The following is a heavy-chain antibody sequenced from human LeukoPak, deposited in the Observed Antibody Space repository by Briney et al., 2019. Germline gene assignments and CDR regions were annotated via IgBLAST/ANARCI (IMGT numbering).Heavy chain of an antibody. CDR3: ARAAPDYYDSSGYYQTAFDI. Sequence: PSETLSLTCTVSGGSISSYYWSWIRQPAGKGLEWIGRIYTSGSTNYNPSLKSRVTISVDTSKNQFSLKLSSVTAADTAVYYCARAAPDYYDSSGYYQTAFDIWGQGTMVTVSS. CDR2: IYTSGST. V-gene: IGHV4-4*07. CDR1: GGSISSYY. J-gene: IGHJ3*02. D-gene: IGHD3-22*01.